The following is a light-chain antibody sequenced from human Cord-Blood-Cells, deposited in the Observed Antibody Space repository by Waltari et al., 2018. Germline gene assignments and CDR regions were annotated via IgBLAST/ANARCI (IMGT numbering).Light chain of an antibody. CDR2: GAS. Sequence: VLPQSPGTLSLSPGERATLSCRASQSVSSSYLAWYQQKPGQAPRLLIYGASSRATGIPDRFSGSGSGTDFTLTISRLEPEDFAVYYCRQYGSSPTFGQGTKLEIK. CDR3: RQYGSSPT. J-gene: IGKJ2*01. CDR1: QSVSSSY. V-gene: IGKV3-20*01.